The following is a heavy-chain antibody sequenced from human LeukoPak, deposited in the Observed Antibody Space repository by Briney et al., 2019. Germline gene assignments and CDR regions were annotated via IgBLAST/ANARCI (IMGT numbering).Heavy chain of an antibody. CDR1: GGSISSYY. V-gene: IGHV4-59*01. CDR3: ARIVRGVISPDDAFDS. Sequence: SETLSLTCTVPGGSISSYYWSWIRQPPGKGLEWIGYIYYSGSTNYNPSLKSRVTISVDTSKNQFSLKLSSVTAADTAVYYCARIVRGVISPDDAFDSWGQGTMVTASS. D-gene: IGHD3-10*01. J-gene: IGHJ3*02. CDR2: IYYSGST.